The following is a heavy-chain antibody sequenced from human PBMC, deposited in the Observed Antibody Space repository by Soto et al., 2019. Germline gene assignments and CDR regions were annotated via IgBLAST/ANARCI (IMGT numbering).Heavy chain of an antibody. V-gene: IGHV4-34*01. J-gene: IGHJ6*03. CDR2: INHSGST. CDR3: ARGGSGGRAPAFYYYMDV. D-gene: IGHD2-15*01. Sequence: QVQLQQWGAGLLKPSETLSLTCAVYGGSFSGYYWSWIRQPPGKGLEWIGEINHSGSTNYNPSLKSRVTISVDTSKNQFSLKLSPVTAADTAVYYCARGGSGGRAPAFYYYMDVWGNGTTVTVSS. CDR1: GGSFSGYY.